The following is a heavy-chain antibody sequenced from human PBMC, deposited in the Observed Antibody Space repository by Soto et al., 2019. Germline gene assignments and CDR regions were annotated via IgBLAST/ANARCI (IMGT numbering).Heavy chain of an antibody. D-gene: IGHD1-7*01. CDR2: ISAAGDP. CDR1: GFTFRNYD. J-gene: IGHJ6*02. V-gene: IGHV3-13*05. CDR3: AGTDRDFYGLDV. Sequence: EVQLVESGGGLVQPGGSLRLSCEASGFTFRNYDMHWVRQGTGKGLEWVSGISAAGDPDYADSVEGRFTISRENAQNSFFLQMNSLRVGDTAVYYCAGTDRDFYGLDVWGQGTTVSVSS.